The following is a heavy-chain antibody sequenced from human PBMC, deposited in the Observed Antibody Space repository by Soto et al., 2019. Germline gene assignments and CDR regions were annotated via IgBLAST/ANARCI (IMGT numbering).Heavy chain of an antibody. CDR1: GDSFWTYG. CDR2: ISTYSGNT. V-gene: IGHV1-18*01. D-gene: IGHD2-15*01. Sequence: GVSVKVSCKSSGDSFWTYGVHWVRQAPGQGLEWMGWISTYSGNTNYAQKLRGRVTMTTDTSTSTAYMELKSLISDDTALYYCAMASCTATLCYRPFDSWGQGTLVTVSS. J-gene: IGHJ4*02. CDR3: AMASCTATLCYRPFDS.